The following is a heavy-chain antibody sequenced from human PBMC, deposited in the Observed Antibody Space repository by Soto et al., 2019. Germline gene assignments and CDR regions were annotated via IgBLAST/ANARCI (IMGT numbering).Heavy chain of an antibody. CDR2: ISGSGGST. J-gene: IGHJ4*02. CDR3: AKRGILPIAPDY. V-gene: IGHV3-23*01. CDR1: GFTFSSYA. D-gene: IGHD6-13*01. Sequence: EVQLLESGGGLVQPGGSLRLSCSASGFTFSSYAMSWVRQAPGKGLEWVSAISGSGGSTYYADSVKGRFTISRDNSKNTLYLQMNSLRAEDTAVYYCAKRGILPIAPDYWGQGTLVTVSS.